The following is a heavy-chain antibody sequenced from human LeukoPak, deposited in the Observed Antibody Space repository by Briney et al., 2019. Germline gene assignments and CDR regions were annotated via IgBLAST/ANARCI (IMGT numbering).Heavy chain of an antibody. CDR2: ISGSGSTI. D-gene: IGHD3-10*01. CDR1: GFTFSSYS. Sequence: GGSLRLSCAASGFTFSSYSLNWVRQAPGKGLEWISYISGSGSTIYYADSVKGRFTISRDNSKNKLYLQMNSLRAEDTAVYYCAKTSGATPYYYYMDVWGKGDTVTVSS. J-gene: IGHJ6*03. CDR3: AKTSGATPYYYYMDV. V-gene: IGHV3-48*01.